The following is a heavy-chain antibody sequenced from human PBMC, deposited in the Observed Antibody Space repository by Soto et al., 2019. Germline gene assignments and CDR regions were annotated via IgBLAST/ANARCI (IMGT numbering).Heavy chain of an antibody. CDR3: ASGIAAAGTMADMDV. V-gene: IGHV4-30-4*01. Sequence: QVQLQESGPGLVKPSQTLSLTCTVSGGSISSGDYYWSWIRQPPGKGLEWIGYIYYSGSTYYTPSLKSRVTISVDTSKNQFSLKLSSVTAADTAVYYCASGIAAAGTMADMDVWGQGTTVTVSS. J-gene: IGHJ6*02. D-gene: IGHD6-13*01. CDR2: IYYSGST. CDR1: GGSISSGDYY.